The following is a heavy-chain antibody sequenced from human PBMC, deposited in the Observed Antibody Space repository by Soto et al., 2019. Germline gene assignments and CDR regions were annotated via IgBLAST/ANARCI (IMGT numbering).Heavy chain of an antibody. CDR2: IYYSGST. CDR3: ARAWGGNVFDY. CDR1: GGSISSYY. D-gene: IGHD3-16*01. Sequence: QVQLQESGPGLVKPSETLSLTCTVSGGSISSYYWSWIRQPPGKGLEWIGYIYYSGSTNYNPSLTSRVTISVDTSKNQFSLKLSSVTAADPAVYYCARAWGGNVFDYWGQGTLVTVSS. J-gene: IGHJ4*02. V-gene: IGHV4-59*08.